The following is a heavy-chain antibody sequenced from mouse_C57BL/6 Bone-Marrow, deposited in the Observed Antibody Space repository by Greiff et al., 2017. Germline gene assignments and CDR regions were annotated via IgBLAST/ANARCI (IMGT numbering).Heavy chain of an antibody. Sequence: EVKLMESGGGLVQPKGSLKLSCAASGFSFNTYAMNWVRQAPGKGLEWVARIRSKSNNYATYYADSVKDRFTISRDDSESMLYLQMNNLKTEDTAMYYCVRPHYYGSSYPAWFAYWGQGTLVTVSA. J-gene: IGHJ3*01. CDR1: GFSFNTYA. CDR3: VRPHYYGSSYPAWFAY. V-gene: IGHV10-1*01. CDR2: IRSKSNNYAT. D-gene: IGHD1-1*01.